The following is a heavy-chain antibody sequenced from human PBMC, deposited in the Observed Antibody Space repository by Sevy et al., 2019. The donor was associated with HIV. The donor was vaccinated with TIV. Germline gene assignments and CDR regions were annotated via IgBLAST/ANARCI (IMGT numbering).Heavy chain of an antibody. CDR2: ISYEGTET. J-gene: IGHJ4*01. D-gene: IGHD6-13*01. Sequence: GGSLRLSCAASGFAFSSHAMHWVRQAPGKGLEWVAVISYEGTETFYAPSVGGRFTISRDNSKSMLSLQINSLRPEDTAVYYCVRDGGYSIKWYPLYWGHGTLVTVSS. V-gene: IGHV3-30-3*01. CDR3: VRDGGYSIKWYPLY. CDR1: GFAFSSHA.